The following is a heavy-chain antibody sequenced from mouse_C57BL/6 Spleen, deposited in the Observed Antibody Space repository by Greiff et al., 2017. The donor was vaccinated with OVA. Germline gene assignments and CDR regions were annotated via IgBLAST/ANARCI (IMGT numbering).Heavy chain of an antibody. J-gene: IGHJ4*01. D-gene: IGHD4-1*01. V-gene: IGHV1-62-2*01. CDR2: VYTGSGSI. Sequence: QVHVKQSGAELVKPGASVKLSCKASGYTFTEYTIHWVKQRSGQGLEWIGWVYTGSGSIKYNEKFKDKATLTADKSSSTVYMELSRLTSEDSAVYFWARDEGWDYYYAMDYWGQGTSVTVAS. CDR1: GYTFTEYT. CDR3: ARDEGWDYYYAMDY.